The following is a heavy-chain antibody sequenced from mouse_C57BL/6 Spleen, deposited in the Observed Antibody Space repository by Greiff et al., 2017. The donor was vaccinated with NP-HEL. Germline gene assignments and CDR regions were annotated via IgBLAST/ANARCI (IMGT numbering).Heavy chain of an antibody. Sequence: EVQLVESGGGLVQPGGSMKLSCAASGFTFSDAWMDWVRQSPEKGLEWVAEIRNKANNHATYYAESVKGRFTISRDDSKSSVYLQMNSLRAEDTGIYYCTRDYDYDGYWYFDVWGTGTTVTVSS. CDR2: IRNKANNHAT. CDR3: TRDYDYDGYWYFDV. CDR1: GFTFSDAW. J-gene: IGHJ1*03. V-gene: IGHV6-6*01. D-gene: IGHD2-4*01.